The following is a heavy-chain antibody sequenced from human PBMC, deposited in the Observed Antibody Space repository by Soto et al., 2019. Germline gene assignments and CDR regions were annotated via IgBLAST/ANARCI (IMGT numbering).Heavy chain of an antibody. J-gene: IGHJ4*02. CDR3: ARVGCSSTSCPISFDY. Sequence: SETLSLTCAVYGGSFSGYYWSWIRQPPGKGLEWIGEINHSGSTNYNPSLKSRVTISVDTSKNQFSLKLSSVTAADTAVYYCARVGCSSTSCPISFDYWGQGTLVTVSS. CDR1: GGSFSGYY. V-gene: IGHV4-34*01. D-gene: IGHD2-2*01. CDR2: INHSGST.